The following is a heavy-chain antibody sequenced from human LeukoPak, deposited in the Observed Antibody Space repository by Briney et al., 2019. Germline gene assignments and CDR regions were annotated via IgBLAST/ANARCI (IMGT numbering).Heavy chain of an antibody. V-gene: IGHV3-23*01. CDR2: ISGSGATT. Sequence: GGSLRLSCIGSGFTLSNYAMSWVRQSPGKGLEWVSAISGSGATTYYADSVKGRSTISRDNAKNTLYLQMNSLRVEDTAVYYCASHCSSTTCYYYWGQGTLVTVSS. J-gene: IGHJ4*02. CDR1: GFTLSNYA. CDR3: ASHCSSTTCYYY. D-gene: IGHD2-2*01.